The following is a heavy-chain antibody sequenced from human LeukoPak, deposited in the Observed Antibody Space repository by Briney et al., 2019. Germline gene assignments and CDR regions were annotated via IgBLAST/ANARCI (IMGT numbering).Heavy chain of an antibody. Sequence: PSETLSLTCTVSGDSLSSYYWSWIRQPPGKGLEWIGNIYYSGNTNYNPSLKSRVTISVDRSKNHFSLKLSSVTAADTAVYYCARADSSGYEHFDYWGQGTLVTVSS. CDR2: IYYSGNT. D-gene: IGHD3-22*01. CDR1: GDSLSSYY. J-gene: IGHJ4*02. V-gene: IGHV4-59*01. CDR3: ARADSSGYEHFDY.